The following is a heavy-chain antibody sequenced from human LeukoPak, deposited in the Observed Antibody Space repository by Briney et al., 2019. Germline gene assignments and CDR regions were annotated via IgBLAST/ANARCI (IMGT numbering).Heavy chain of an antibody. CDR1: GFTFSNAW. Sequence: GGSLRLSCAASGFTFSNAWMGWVRQAPGKGLEWVGRIKSKTDGGKTDYAAPVKGRFTISRDDSKNTLYLQMNSLKTEDTAVYYCTTDSGVLLWFGEFDYWGQGTLVTVSS. CDR2: IKSKTDGGKT. D-gene: IGHD3-10*01. V-gene: IGHV3-15*01. CDR3: TTDSGVLLWFGEFDY. J-gene: IGHJ4*02.